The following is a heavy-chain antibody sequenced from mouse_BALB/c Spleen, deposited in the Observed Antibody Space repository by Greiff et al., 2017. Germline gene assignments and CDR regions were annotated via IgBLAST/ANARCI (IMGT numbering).Heavy chain of an antibody. CDR3: ASGYGNYEGY. Sequence: EVKLVESGGGLVQPGGSLRLSCATSGFTFTDYYMSWVRQPPGKALEWLGFIRNKANGYTTEYSASVKGRFTISRDNSQSILYLQMNTLRAEDSATYYCASGYGNYEGYWGQGTTLTVSS. V-gene: IGHV7-3*02. CDR1: GFTFTDYY. D-gene: IGHD2-1*01. J-gene: IGHJ2*01. CDR2: IRNKANGYTT.